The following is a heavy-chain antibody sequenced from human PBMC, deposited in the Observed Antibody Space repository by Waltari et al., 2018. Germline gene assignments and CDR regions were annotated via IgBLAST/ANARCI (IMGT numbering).Heavy chain of an antibody. CDR2: IRNSGGNT. Sequence: EVQLLESGGGLVQPGGSLRLSCAASGFSFSNYDMAWVRQAPGKGLEWVSGIRNSGGNTYYGDSVKGRFAISRDNSRNTLHLQMNGLRAEDTAIYYCTSRRVVAGTGWFDSWGQGTLVTVSS. CDR1: GFSFSNYD. J-gene: IGHJ5*01. D-gene: IGHD2-15*01. V-gene: IGHV3-23*01. CDR3: TSRRVVAGTGWFDS.